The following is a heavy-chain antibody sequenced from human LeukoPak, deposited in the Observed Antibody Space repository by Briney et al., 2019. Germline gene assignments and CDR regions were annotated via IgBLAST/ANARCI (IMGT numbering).Heavy chain of an antibody. D-gene: IGHD4-17*01. CDR2: INHSGST. J-gene: IGHJ4*02. CDR1: GGSFSGYY. V-gene: IGHV4-34*01. CDR3: ASLEVALYGDYVPDY. Sequence: SETLSLTCAVYGGSFSGYYWSWIRQPPGKGLEWIGEINHSGSTNYNPSLKSRVTISVDASKNQSSLKLSSVTAADTAVYYCASLEVALYGDYVPDYWGQGTLVTVSS.